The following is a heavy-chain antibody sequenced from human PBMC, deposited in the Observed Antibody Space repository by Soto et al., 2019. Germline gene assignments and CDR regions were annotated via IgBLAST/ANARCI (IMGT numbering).Heavy chain of an antibody. Sequence: SGPTLVNPTQTLTLTCTFSGFSFNRSGMSVGWIRQPPGKGLEWLALIYWDGDKRYSPSLKTRLAISKDASRSQVVLTMTDLDPVDTATYYCAHKGGRGAAMDVWGQGTTVTVSS. CDR3: AHKGGRGAAMDV. CDR1: GFSFNRSGMS. V-gene: IGHV2-5*02. D-gene: IGHD2-15*01. CDR2: IYWDGDK. J-gene: IGHJ6*02.